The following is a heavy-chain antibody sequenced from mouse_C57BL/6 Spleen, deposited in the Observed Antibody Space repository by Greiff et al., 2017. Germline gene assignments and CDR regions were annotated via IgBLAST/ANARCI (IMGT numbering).Heavy chain of an antibody. V-gene: IGHV1-69*01. J-gene: IGHJ4*01. CDR1: GYTFTSYW. D-gene: IGHD2-5*01. CDR3: AIYSNPYAMDY. Sequence: QVQLQQPGAELVMPGASVKLSCKASGYTFTSYWMHWVKQRPGQGLEWIGEIDPSDSYTNYNQKFKGKSTLTVDKSSSTAYMQLSSLTSEDSAVYCCAIYSNPYAMDYWGQGTSVTVSS. CDR2: IDPSDSYT.